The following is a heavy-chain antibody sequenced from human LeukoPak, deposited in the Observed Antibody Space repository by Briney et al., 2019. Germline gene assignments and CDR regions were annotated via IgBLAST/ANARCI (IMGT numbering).Heavy chain of an antibody. D-gene: IGHD2-15*01. CDR2: ISNSGLDT. J-gene: IGHJ4*02. Sequence: GSLRLSCTVSGFTFNNYVMAWVRQAPGRGLEWISSISNSGLDTYDADSVKGRFTISRDNSKNTLYLQMDSLRPDDTAVYYCARYCAAASCYSGFDYWGQGTLVTVSS. V-gene: IGHV3-23*01. CDR3: ARYCAAASCYSGFDY. CDR1: GFTFNNYV.